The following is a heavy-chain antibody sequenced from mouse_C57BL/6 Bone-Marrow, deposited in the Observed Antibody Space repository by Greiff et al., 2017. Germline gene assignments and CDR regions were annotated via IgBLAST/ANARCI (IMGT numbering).Heavy chain of an antibody. D-gene: IGHD1-1*01. Sequence: VQLKQSGPELVKPGASVKMSCKASGYTFTDYYMHWVKQKPGKGLEWIGEIYPGSGNTYYNEKFKGKATLTADTSSSTAYMQLSSLTSEDSAVYFCARGIYYYGSSYGYYAMDYWGQGTSVTVSS. V-gene: IGHV1-83*01. J-gene: IGHJ4*01. CDR2: YPGSGNTY. CDR3: RGIYYYGSSYGYYAMDY. CDR1: YTFTDYYM.